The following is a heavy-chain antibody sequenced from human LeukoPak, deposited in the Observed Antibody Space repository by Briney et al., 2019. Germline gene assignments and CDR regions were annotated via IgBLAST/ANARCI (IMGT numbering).Heavy chain of an antibody. D-gene: IGHD4-17*01. Sequence: SVKVSCKASGGTYSSYAISWVRQAPGQGLEWMGGSIPIFGTANYAQKFQGRVTITTDESTSTAYMELSSLRSEDTAVYYCARALVQVDPIYGSYYYYYMDVWGKGTTVTVSS. CDR1: GGTYSSYA. CDR2: SIPIFGTA. CDR3: ARALVQVDPIYGSYYYYYMDV. J-gene: IGHJ6*03. V-gene: IGHV1-69*05.